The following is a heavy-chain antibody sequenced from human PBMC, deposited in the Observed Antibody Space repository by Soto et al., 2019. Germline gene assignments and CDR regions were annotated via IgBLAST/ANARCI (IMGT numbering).Heavy chain of an antibody. CDR1: GDSVSGNSAA. CDR3: ARELPYYVSSDSYLDY. CDR2: TYYRSRWYN. V-gene: IGHV6-1*01. D-gene: IGHD3-16*01. J-gene: IGHJ4*02. Sequence: PSQTLSLTCAISGDSVSGNSAAWNWIRQSPSRGLERLGRTYYRSRWYNDYAVSVKSRITVTPDTSKNQFSLHLNSVTPEDTAVYYCARELPYYVSSDSYLDYWGQGALVTVSS.